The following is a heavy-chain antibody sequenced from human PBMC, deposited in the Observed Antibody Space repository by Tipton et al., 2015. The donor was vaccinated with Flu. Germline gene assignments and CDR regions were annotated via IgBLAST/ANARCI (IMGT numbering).Heavy chain of an antibody. CDR3: ARTGEESRQQGDYNWLDP. Sequence: TLSLTCTVSGGSIGSHSWNWIRQPAGKGLEWIGRIYTSGNTIYNPSLQSRVTVSVDTSKNQFSLKLNSVTVADTATFYCARTGEESRQQGDYNWLDPWGQGILVTVSS. V-gene: IGHV4-4*07. J-gene: IGHJ5*02. CDR1: GGSIGSHS. D-gene: IGHD3-16*01. CDR2: IYTSGNT.